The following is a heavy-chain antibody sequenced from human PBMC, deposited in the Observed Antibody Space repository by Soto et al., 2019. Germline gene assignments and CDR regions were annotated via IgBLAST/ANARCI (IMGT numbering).Heavy chain of an antibody. CDR3: ARYWSAGTFYGDFDI. D-gene: IGHD2-15*01. Sequence: QVQLVQSGAEVKKPGSSVKVSCEASGGTFNNYVISWLRQAPGQGLEWMGGIIPNYDAANYARKFRGRLTITADKSTNTAYMELNSLRPEDTATYYCARYWSAGTFYGDFDIWGQGTTVIVS. CDR2: IIPNYDAA. CDR1: GGTFNNYV. V-gene: IGHV1-69*06. J-gene: IGHJ3*02.